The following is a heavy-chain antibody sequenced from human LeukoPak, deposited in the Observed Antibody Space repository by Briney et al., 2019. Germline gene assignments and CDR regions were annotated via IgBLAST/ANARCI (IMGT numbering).Heavy chain of an antibody. CDR1: GFTFDDYG. D-gene: IGHD6-19*01. CDR2: INWNGGRT. V-gene: IGHV3-20*04. Sequence: GGSLRLSCAASGFTFDDYGMSWVRQAPGKGLEWVSGINWNGGRTDYADSMEGRFTISRDNAKNSLYLQMTSLRAEDTALYYCVKEHSSGWYFFDNWGLGTLVTVSS. CDR3: VKEHSSGWYFFDN. J-gene: IGHJ4*02.